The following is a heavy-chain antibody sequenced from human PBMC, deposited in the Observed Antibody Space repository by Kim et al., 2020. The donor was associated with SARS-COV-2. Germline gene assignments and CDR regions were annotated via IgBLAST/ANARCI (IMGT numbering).Heavy chain of an antibody. D-gene: IGHD5-12*01. J-gene: IGHJ4*02. CDR3: ARGWYGGYVFDY. CDR1: GYTFTDYY. CDR2: INPDSGGGT. V-gene: IGHV1-2*06. Sequence: ASVKVSCKASGYTFTDYYIHWVRQAPGQGLEWMGRINPDSGGGTNYAQKFQGRVTMTRDMSISTAYMELSRLRSDDTAVYFCARGWYGGYVFDYWDQGTLVSVSS.